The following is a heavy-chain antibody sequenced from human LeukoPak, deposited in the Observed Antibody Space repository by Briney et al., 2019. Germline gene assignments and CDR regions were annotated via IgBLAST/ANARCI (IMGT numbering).Heavy chain of an antibody. V-gene: IGHV3-74*01. D-gene: IGHD1-26*01. CDR2: ISSDGSST. Sequence: GGSLRLSGAASGFTFSSYWMHWVRQAPGKGLVWVSRISSDGSSTSYADSVKGRFTISRDNAKNTLYLQMNSLRAEDTAVYYCARPEGATLHFDYWGQGTLVTVSS. CDR3: ARPEGATLHFDY. J-gene: IGHJ4*02. CDR1: GFTFSSYW.